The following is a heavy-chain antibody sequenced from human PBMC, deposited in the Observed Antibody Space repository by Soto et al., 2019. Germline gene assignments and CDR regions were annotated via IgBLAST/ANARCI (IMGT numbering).Heavy chain of an antibody. J-gene: IGHJ4*02. V-gene: IGHV3-9*01. Sequence: GGSLRLSCAASGFTFDDYAMHWVRQAPGKGLEWVSGISWNSGSIGYADSGNGRLTISRDNAKNSLYLQMNSLRAEDTALYYCAKDSEPHPSFGGVIAQQFFYFDYWGQGTLVTVSS. CDR1: GFTFDDYA. CDR2: ISWNSGSI. CDR3: AKDSEPHPSFGGVIAQQFFYFDY. D-gene: IGHD3-16*02.